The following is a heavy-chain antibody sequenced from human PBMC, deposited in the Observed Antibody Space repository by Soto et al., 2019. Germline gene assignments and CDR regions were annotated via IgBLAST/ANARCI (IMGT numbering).Heavy chain of an antibody. J-gene: IGHJ4*02. Sequence: SQPLCLTNTVAGGTIGSYDCSWILQPTGKGLEWIGYIYYSGSTNYNPSLKSRVTISVDTSKNQFSLKLSSVTAADTAVYYCASDSSGYYFLAYWGQGTLVTVFS. D-gene: IGHD3-22*01. V-gene: IGHV4-59*01. CDR2: IYYSGST. CDR3: ASDSSGYYFLAY. CDR1: GGTIGSYD.